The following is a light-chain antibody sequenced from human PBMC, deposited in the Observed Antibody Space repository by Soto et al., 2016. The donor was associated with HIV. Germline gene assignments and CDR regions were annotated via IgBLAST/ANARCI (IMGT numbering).Light chain of an antibody. CDR2: AAS. CDR3: QQYNSFPYT. J-gene: IGKJ2*01. CDR1: QSISSY. V-gene: IGKV1-39*01. Sequence: DIQMTQSPSSLSASVGDRVTITCRASQSISSYLNWYQQKPGKAPKVLIYAASSLQSGVPSRFSGSGSGTDFTLTISCLQSEDFATYYCQQYNSFPYTFGQGTKVGDQT.